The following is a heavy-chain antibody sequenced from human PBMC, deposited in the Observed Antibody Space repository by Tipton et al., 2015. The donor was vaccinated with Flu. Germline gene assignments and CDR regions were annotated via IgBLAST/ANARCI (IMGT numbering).Heavy chain of an antibody. CDR1: GGSVTIRGYC. D-gene: IGHD3-10*02. CDR3: ARMMLTQYSYYTMDV. V-gene: IGHV4-39*07. J-gene: IGHJ6*02. Sequence: TLSLTCSVSGGSVTIRGYCWGWFRRHPGKGLEYIGTIYYSGTTYHNPSLNSRLSLSMDASRNQFSLGLSSVTDADTAVYYCARMMLTQYSYYTMDVWGQGTAVAVAS. CDR2: IYYSGTT.